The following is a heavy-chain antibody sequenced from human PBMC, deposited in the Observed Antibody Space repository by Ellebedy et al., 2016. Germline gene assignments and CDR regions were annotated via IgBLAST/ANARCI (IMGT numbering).Heavy chain of an antibody. Sequence: GGSLRLSCAASGFTFSRYWMHWVRQVPGKGLLWVSRVYRDGTTTLYADSVKGRFTVSRDNAKNTLYLQMNRLRDEDTVIYYCARGNTKHGPEPLDYWGQGTLITVSS. CDR1: GFTFSRYW. CDR2: VYRDGTTT. V-gene: IGHV3-74*01. CDR3: ARGNTKHGPEPLDY. D-gene: IGHD1-14*01. J-gene: IGHJ4*02.